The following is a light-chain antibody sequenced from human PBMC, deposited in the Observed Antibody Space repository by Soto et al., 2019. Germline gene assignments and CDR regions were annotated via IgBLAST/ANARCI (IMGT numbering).Light chain of an antibody. J-gene: IGKJ1*01. CDR2: DAS. Sequence: IQMTQSPSSLSASVGDRVTITCRAIHSISSWLAWYQQKPGKAPKLLIYDASSLESGVPSRFSGSGSGTEFTLTISSLQPDDFATYYCHQYHNFPRTFGQGTKVDI. CDR1: HSISSW. V-gene: IGKV1-5*01. CDR3: HQYHNFPRT.